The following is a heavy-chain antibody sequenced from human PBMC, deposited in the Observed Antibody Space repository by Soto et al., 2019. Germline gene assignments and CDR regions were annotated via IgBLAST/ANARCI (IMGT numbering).Heavy chain of an antibody. D-gene: IGHD6-13*01. CDR2: ISSRSTNI. V-gene: IGHV3-21*06. J-gene: IGHJ4*02. CDR3: EKFNEKGYSSIWYYFEY. CDR1: VFIFSVYS. Sequence: PGVSXRLSCVVSVFIFSVYSISWVRHAPGRGLEWVESISSRSTNIDYADSVKGRLSIYRENANNLVSLQMSSLRGEDTALYYCEKFNEKGYSSIWYYFEYWGQGTPV.